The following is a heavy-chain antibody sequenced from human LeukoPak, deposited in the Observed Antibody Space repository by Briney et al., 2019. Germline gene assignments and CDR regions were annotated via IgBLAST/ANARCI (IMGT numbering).Heavy chain of an antibody. Sequence: PGGSLRLSCAASGFTFSSYSMNWVRQAPGKGLEWVSSISSSSSYIYYADSVKGRFTISRDNAKNSLYLQMNSLRAEDTAVYYCARDPGKYGDLYYFDYWGQGTLVTFS. CDR2: ISSSSSYI. CDR1: GFTFSSYS. CDR3: ARDPGKYGDLYYFDY. V-gene: IGHV3-21*01. D-gene: IGHD4-17*01. J-gene: IGHJ4*02.